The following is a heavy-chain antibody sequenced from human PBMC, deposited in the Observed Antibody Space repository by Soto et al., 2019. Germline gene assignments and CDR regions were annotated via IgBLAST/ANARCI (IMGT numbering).Heavy chain of an antibody. D-gene: IGHD6-13*01. Sequence: PSETLSLTCTVSGGSISSGDYYWSCIRQPPGKGLEWIGYIYYSGSTYYNPSLKSRVTISVDTSKNQFSLKLSSVTAADTAVYYCARVSAAALFDYWGQGTLVTVSS. V-gene: IGHV4-30-4*01. CDR1: GGSISSGDYY. CDR2: IYYSGST. CDR3: ARVSAAALFDY. J-gene: IGHJ4*02.